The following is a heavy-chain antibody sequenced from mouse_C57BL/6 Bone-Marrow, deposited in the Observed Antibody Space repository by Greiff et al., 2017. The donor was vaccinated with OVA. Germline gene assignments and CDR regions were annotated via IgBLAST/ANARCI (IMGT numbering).Heavy chain of an antibody. CDR3: ARWVDGYYWYCDV. V-gene: IGHV1-63*01. Sequence: QVQLQQSGAELVRPGTSVKMSCKASGYTFTNYWIGWAKQRPGHGLEWIGDIYPGGGYTNYNEKFKGKATLTADKSSSTAYMQFSSLTSEDSAIYYCARWVDGYYWYCDVWGTGTTVTVSS. J-gene: IGHJ1*03. CDR1: GYTFTNYW. CDR2: IYPGGGYT. D-gene: IGHD2-3*01.